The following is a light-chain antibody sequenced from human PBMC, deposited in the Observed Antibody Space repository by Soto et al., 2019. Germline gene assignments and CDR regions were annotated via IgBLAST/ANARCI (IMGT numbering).Light chain of an antibody. V-gene: IGKV1-5*03. Sequence: DIQMTQSPSTLSASVGDRVTITCRASQSIGNYLAWYQQKPGKAPKLLISKASTLESRVPSRFSGSGSGTEFTLTISSLQSDDFAPYYCQQYNTYPRWTFGQGTKVETK. CDR2: KAS. J-gene: IGKJ1*01. CDR1: QSIGNY. CDR3: QQYNTYPRWT.